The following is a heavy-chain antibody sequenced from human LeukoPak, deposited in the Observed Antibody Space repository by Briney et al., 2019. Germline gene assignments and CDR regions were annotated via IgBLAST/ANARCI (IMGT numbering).Heavy chain of an antibody. CDR3: AREKLWLRSSNWFDP. J-gene: IGHJ5*02. V-gene: IGHV1-69*05. CDR2: IIPILGTA. CDR1: GGTFSSYA. D-gene: IGHD5-18*01. Sequence: GASVKVSCKASGGTFSSYAISWVRQAPGQGLEWMGGIIPILGTANYAQKFQGRVTITTDESTSTAYMELSSLRSEDAAVYYCAREKLWLRSSNWFDPWGQGTLVTVSS.